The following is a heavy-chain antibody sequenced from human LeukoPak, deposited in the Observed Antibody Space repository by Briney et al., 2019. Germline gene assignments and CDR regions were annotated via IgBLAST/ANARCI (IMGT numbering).Heavy chain of an antibody. CDR3: ARDLQMITFGGVIAQGDY. Sequence: PGGSLRLSCAASGFTVSSNYMNWVRQAPGKGLEWVSVIYSGGSTYYADSVKGRFTISRDNSKNTLYLQMNSLRAEDTAVYYCARDLQMITFGGVIAQGDYWGQGTLVTVYS. CDR1: GFTVSSNY. CDR2: IYSGGST. V-gene: IGHV3-66*02. J-gene: IGHJ4*02. D-gene: IGHD3-16*02.